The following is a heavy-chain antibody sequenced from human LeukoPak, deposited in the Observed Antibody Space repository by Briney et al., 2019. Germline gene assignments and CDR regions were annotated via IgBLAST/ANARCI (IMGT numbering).Heavy chain of an antibody. CDR1: GFTFSTYP. CDR3: AKISSVXANFDC. CDR2: IDASGAYT. Sequence: PGGSLRLSCAASGFTFSTYPMGWVRQAPGKGLEWVSSIDASGAYTYYADSVKGRFTISRDNSKNTLYLQMNTLRAEDTAVYSCAKISSVXANFDCWGQXTXXXISS. D-gene: IGHD2/OR15-2a*01. J-gene: IGHJ4*02. V-gene: IGHV3-23*01.